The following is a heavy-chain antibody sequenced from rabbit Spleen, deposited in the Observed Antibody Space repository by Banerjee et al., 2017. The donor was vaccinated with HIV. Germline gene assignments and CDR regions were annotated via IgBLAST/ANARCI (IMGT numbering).Heavy chain of an antibody. CDR1: GFSFISSDY. CDR3: ARGHLIADAIGYGSFDS. J-gene: IGHJ2*01. V-gene: IGHV1S43*01. CDR2: IRTSSGSI. D-gene: IGHD6-1*01. Sequence: QSLEESGGGLVQPEGSLPLTCTASGFSFISSDYMCWVRQAPGKGLEWIACIRTSSGSICYASWVNGRITMSRSTSINTVDLKMTIMIAAHTAAYSCARGHLIADAIGYGSFDSWGPGTLVTVS.